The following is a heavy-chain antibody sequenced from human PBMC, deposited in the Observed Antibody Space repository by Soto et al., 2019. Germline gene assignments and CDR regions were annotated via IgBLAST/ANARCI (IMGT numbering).Heavy chain of an antibody. V-gene: IGHV3-15*01. CDR3: RRDWDYPVL. J-gene: IGHJ4*02. CDR1: GFTFANAW. D-gene: IGHD1-7*01. Sequence: EVQLVESGGGLVQPGGSLRLSSAASGFTFANAWRSWVRQAPGKGLEGVGRVRSKADGGTTDYAAPVKGRFTISRDDSENTLYLQMNSLKIIDTAVYYCRRDWDYPVLWGQGTLVTVSS. CDR2: VRSKADGGTT.